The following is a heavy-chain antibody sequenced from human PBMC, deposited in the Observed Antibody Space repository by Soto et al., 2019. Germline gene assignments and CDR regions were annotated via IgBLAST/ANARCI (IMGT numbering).Heavy chain of an antibody. CDR1: GFPFSYYW. V-gene: IGHV3-74*01. CDR2: INDDGSNT. D-gene: IGHD1-26*01. J-gene: IGHJ2*01. CDR3: ARGVMGAREFEL. Sequence: EVQLVESGGNLVQPGGSLRLSCAASGFPFSYYWMHWVRQAPGKGLVWVSRINDDGSNTKYADSVKGRFTISRDNAENTLDLQMNSLRVDDTAVYYCARGVMGAREFELWGRGTLVTVAA.